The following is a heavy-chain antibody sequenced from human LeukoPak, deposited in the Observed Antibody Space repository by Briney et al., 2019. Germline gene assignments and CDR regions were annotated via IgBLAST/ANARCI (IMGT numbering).Heavy chain of an antibody. V-gene: IGHV1-2*02. CDR2: IESNSGGT. D-gene: IGHD4-17*01. CDR3: AREMNYDDYRTSDY. J-gene: IGHJ4*02. Sequence: ASVTVSCTSSGYTFTGYYMHWVRQAPGQGFEWMGRIESNSGGTNYAQNFQGRVTMTRDTSISTVYMELISLRSDDTAVYYCAREMNYDDYRTSDYWGQGTLVTVSS. CDR1: GYTFTGYY.